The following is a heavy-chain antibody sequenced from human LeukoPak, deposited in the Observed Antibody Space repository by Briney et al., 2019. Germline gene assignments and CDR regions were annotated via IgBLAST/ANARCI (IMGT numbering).Heavy chain of an antibody. Sequence: ASVKVSCKASGYTFTGYYMHWLRQAPGQGLEWMGWINPNSGSTSYAQKFQGRVTMTRDTSITTVYMELSRLISDDTAVYYCARIGKQLNWFDPWGQGTLVTVSS. CDR1: GYTFTGYY. V-gene: IGHV1-2*02. CDR2: INPNSGST. D-gene: IGHD6-13*01. J-gene: IGHJ5*02. CDR3: ARIGKQLNWFDP.